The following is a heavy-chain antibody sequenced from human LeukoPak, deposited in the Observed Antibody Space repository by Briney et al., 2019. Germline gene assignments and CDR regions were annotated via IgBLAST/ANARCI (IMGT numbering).Heavy chain of an antibody. CDR3: ARDDPGSGYFGY. J-gene: IGHJ4*02. CDR2: ISYDGSNK. V-gene: IGHV3-30-3*01. D-gene: IGHD3-22*01. Sequence: PGRSLRLSCAASGFTFSSYPMHWVRQAPGKGLEWVAVISYDGSNKYYADSVKGRFTISRDNSKNTLYLQMNSLRAEDTAVYYCARDDPGSGYFGYWGQGTLVTVSS. CDR1: GFTFSSYP.